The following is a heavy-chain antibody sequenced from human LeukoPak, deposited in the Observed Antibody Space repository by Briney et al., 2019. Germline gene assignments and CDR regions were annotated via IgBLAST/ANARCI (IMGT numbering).Heavy chain of an antibody. J-gene: IGHJ6*03. V-gene: IGHV1-2*02. CDR1: GYTFTGYY. CDR2: INPNSGGT. D-gene: IGHD6-6*01. CDR3: ARAGRIAARPYYYYYMDV. Sequence: ASVKVSCKASGYTFTGYYMHWVRQAPGQGLEWMGWINPNSGGTNYAQKFQGRVTMTRDTSISTAYMELNRLRSDDTAVYYCARAGRIAARPYYYYYMDVWGKGTTVTVSS.